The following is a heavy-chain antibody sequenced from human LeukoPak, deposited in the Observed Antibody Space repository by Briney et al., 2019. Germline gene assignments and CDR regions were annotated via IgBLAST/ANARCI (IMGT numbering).Heavy chain of an antibody. D-gene: IGHD1-1*01. Sequence: SETLSLTCAVYGGSFSGYYWSWIRQPPGKGLEWIGEINHSGSTNYNPSLKSRVTISVDTSKNQFSLKLSSVTAADTAVYYCASLGYRHPFDPWGQGTLVTVSS. V-gene: IGHV4-34*01. CDR1: GGSFSGYY. J-gene: IGHJ5*02. CDR2: INHSGST. CDR3: ASLGYRHPFDP.